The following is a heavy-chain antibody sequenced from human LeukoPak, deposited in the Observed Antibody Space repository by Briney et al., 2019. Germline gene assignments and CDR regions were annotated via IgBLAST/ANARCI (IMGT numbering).Heavy chain of an antibody. CDR3: AKDLAREYSSSWFSWFDP. V-gene: IGHV3-7*01. Sequence: GGSLRLSCAASGFTFSSYWMSWVRQAPGKGLEWVANIKQDGSEKYYVDSVKGRFTISRDNAKNSLYLQMNSLRAEDTAVYYCAKDLAREYSSSWFSWFDPWGQGTLVTVSS. CDR1: GFTFSSYW. J-gene: IGHJ5*02. D-gene: IGHD6-13*01. CDR2: IKQDGSEK.